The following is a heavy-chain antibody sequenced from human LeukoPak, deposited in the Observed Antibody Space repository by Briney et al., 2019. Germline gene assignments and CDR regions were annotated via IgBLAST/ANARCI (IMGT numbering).Heavy chain of an antibody. D-gene: IGHD4-17*01. J-gene: IGHJ3*01. CDR1: GGSLSGYY. V-gene: IGHV4-34*01. CDR2: IHHDGRT. Sequence: PSETLSLTCAVSGGSLSGYYWSWIRQSPGKGLEWMGDIHHDGRTKYKSSFKSRVTIFLDSSKNEVSLRLSPVTPTDTALYFCARDAVPRDYGETVNAYDLWGQGTMVTVAP. CDR3: ARDAVPRDYGETVNAYDL.